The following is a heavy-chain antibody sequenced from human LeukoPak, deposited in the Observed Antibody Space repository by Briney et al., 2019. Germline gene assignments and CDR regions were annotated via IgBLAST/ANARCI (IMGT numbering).Heavy chain of an antibody. CDR2: IIPIFGTA. V-gene: IGHV1-69*13. J-gene: IGHJ6*04. CDR3: AKDKEDIVVVVAATAVDGMDV. Sequence: SVKVSCKASGGTFSSYAISWVRQAPGQGLEWMGGIIPIFGTANYAQKFQGRVTITADESTSTAYMELSSLRSEDTAVYYCAKDKEDIVVVVAATAVDGMDVWGKGTTVTISS. D-gene: IGHD2-15*01. CDR1: GGTFSSYA.